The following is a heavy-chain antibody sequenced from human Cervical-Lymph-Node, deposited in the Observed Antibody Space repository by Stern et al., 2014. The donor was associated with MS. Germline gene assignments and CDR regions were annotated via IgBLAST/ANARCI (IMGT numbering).Heavy chain of an antibody. CDR1: GFTFSNYG. CDR2: IWYDGNKK. J-gene: IGHJ4*02. D-gene: IGHD1-7*01. CDR3: ARGNWNYEGMGY. V-gene: IGHV3-33*01. Sequence: VQLVDSGGGVVQPGRSLRLSCAASGFTFSNYGMHWVRQAPGKGLEWLAVIWYDGNKKYYADSVKGRFTISRDNSKNTLFLQMSSLTAEDTALYYCARGNWNYEGMGYWGQGTLVTVSS.